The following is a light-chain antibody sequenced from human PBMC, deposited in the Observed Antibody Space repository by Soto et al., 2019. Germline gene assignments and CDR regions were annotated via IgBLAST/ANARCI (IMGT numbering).Light chain of an antibody. CDR2: GAS. V-gene: IGKV3-15*01. J-gene: IGKJ5*01. Sequence: EIVMTRSPATRSVSPGERATLSCRASQSVSSNLAGYQQKPGQAPRLLIYGASTRATGIPARFSGSGSGTEFTLTISILHSEDFAVYYCQQYNNWPPITFGQGTRLEIK. CDR1: QSVSSN. CDR3: QQYNNWPPIT.